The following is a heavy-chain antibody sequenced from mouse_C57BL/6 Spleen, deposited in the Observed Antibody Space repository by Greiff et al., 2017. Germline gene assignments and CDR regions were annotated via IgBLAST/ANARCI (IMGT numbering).Heavy chain of an antibody. CDR1: GFTFSDYY. D-gene: IGHD2-5*01. CDR3: ARHLSAYYSNYGGFAY. J-gene: IGHJ3*01. Sequence: EVKLMESGGGLVQPGGSLKLSCAASGFTFSDYYMYWVRQTPGKRLEWVAYISNGGGSTYYPDTVKGRFTISRDNDKNTLYQQMSRLKSEVTAMYYCARHLSAYYSNYGGFAYWGQGTLVTVSA. V-gene: IGHV5-12*01. CDR2: ISNGGGST.